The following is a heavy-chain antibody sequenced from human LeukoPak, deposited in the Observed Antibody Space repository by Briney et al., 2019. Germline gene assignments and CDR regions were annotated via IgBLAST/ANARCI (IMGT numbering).Heavy chain of an antibody. V-gene: IGHV1-69*13. Sequence: SVKVSCKASGGTFISYAISWVRQAPGQGLEWMGGVIPIFGTANYAQKFQGRVTITADESTSTAYMELSSLRSEDTAVYYCASLQILLWFGELLYPQNWFDPWGQGTLVTVSS. CDR2: VIPIFGTA. CDR3: ASLQILLWFGELLYPQNWFDP. J-gene: IGHJ5*02. D-gene: IGHD3-10*01. CDR1: GGTFISYA.